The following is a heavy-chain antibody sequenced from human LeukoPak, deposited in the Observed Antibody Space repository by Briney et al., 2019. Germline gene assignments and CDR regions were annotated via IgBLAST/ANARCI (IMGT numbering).Heavy chain of an antibody. Sequence: GGSLRLSCAVSGITLSNYAMSWVRQAPGKGLEWVAGISGSGGGTHYADSVMGRFTISRDNPKNTLYLQMNNLRAGDTAVYFCAKRGVVIRVILVGFHKEAYYFDSWGQGALVTVSS. J-gene: IGHJ4*02. CDR2: ISGSGGGT. V-gene: IGHV3-23*01. D-gene: IGHD3-22*01. CDR3: AKRGVVIRVILVGFHKEAYYFDS. CDR1: GITLSNYA.